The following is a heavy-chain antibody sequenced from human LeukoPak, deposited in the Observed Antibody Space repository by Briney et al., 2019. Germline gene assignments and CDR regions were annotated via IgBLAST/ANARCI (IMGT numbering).Heavy chain of an antibody. J-gene: IGHJ4*02. Sequence: GGSLRLSCEASGFTFSSYWMNWVRQAPGKGLEWVANIKQDGSEQYYVDSVKGRFTISRDNAKNLLYLQMNSLRAEDSAVYYCARPFSHSSGWYYDYWGQGTLVTVSS. CDR3: ARPFSHSSGWYYDY. CDR1: GFTFSSYW. CDR2: IKQDGSEQ. V-gene: IGHV3-7*01. D-gene: IGHD6-19*01.